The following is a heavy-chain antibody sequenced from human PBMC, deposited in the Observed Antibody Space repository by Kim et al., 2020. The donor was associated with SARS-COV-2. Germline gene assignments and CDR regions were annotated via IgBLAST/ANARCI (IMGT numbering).Heavy chain of an antibody. CDR1: GGSISSSSYY. CDR2: IYYSGST. J-gene: IGHJ3*02. V-gene: IGHV4-39*07. D-gene: IGHD4-17*01. Sequence: SETLSLTCTVSGGSISSSSYYWGWIRQPPGKGLEWIGSIYYSGSTYYNPSLKSRVTISVDTSKNQFSLKLSSVTAADTAVYYCARENAVTTFWQPSKNHGGDAFDIWGQGTMVTVSS. CDR3: ARENAVTTFWQPSKNHGGDAFDI.